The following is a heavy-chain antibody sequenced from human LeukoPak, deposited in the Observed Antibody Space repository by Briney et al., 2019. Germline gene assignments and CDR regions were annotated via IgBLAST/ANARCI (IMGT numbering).Heavy chain of an antibody. D-gene: IGHD2-21*02. CDR2: INPNSGGT. J-gene: IGHJ4*02. V-gene: IGHV1-2*02. CDR3: ARAVRYCGGDCSLDY. CDR1: GYTFTGYY. Sequence: ASVKVSCKASGYTFTGYYMHWMRQAPGQGLEWMGWINPNSGGTNYAQKFQGRVTMTRDTSISTAYMELSRLRSDDTAVYYCARAVRYCGGDCSLDYWGQGTLVTVSS.